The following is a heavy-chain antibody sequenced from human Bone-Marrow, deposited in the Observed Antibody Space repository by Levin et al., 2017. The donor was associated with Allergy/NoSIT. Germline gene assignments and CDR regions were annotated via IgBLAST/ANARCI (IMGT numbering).Heavy chain of an antibody. CDR1: GFTFSSYA. CDR3: VKPPNAQWVTDAFET. Sequence: GGSLRLSCSASGFTFSSYAMHWVRQAPGKGLEDVSVISSDGTNTYYADSVKGRFTISRDNSKNTLYLQMSSLRADDTAVYYCVKPPNAQWVTDAFETWGQGTMVTVSS. D-gene: IGHD2-21*02. CDR2: ISSDGTNT. V-gene: IGHV3-64D*06. J-gene: IGHJ3*02.